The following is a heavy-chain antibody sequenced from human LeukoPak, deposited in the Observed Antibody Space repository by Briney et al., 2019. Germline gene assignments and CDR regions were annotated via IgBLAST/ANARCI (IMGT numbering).Heavy chain of an antibody. V-gene: IGHV1-69*06. J-gene: IGHJ4*02. CDR3: ATFVLGDCSSTSCYVPFDY. CDR2: IIPIFGTA. CDR1: GGTFSSYA. Sequence: SVKVSCTASGGTFSSYAISWVRQAPGQGLEWTGGIIPIFGTANYAQKFQGRVTITADKSTSTAYMELSSLRSEDTAVYYCATFVLGDCSSTSCYVPFDYWGQGTLVTVSS. D-gene: IGHD2-2*01.